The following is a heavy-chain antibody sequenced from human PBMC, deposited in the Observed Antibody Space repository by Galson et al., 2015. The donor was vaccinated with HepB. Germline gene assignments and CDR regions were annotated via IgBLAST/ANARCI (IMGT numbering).Heavy chain of an antibody. J-gene: IGHJ5*02. Sequence: SVKVSCKASGYTFTSYAMHWVRQAPGQRLEWMGWINAGSGNTKYSQKFQGRVTITRDTSASTAYMELSSLRSEDTAVYYCARDSSTVTTYWFDPWGQGTLVTVSS. CDR2: INAGSGNT. D-gene: IGHD4-17*01. V-gene: IGHV1-3*01. CDR1: GYTFTSYA. CDR3: ARDSSTVTTYWFDP.